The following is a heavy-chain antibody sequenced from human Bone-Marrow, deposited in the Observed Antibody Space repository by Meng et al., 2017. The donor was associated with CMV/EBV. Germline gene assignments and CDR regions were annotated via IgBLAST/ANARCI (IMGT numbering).Heavy chain of an antibody. D-gene: IGHD3-16*01. CDR3: AKELGGFDY. V-gene: IGHV3-74*01. CDR2: INSDGSSS. Sequence: GGSLRLSCAASGFTFSSKWTHWVRQAPGKGLVWVSRINSDGSSSSYADSVKGRFTISRDNAKNTLYLQMNSLRAEDTAVYYCAKELGGFDYWGQGTLVTVSS. CDR1: GFTFSSKW. J-gene: IGHJ4*02.